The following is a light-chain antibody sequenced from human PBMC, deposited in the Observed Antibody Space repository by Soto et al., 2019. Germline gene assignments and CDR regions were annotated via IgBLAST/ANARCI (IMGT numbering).Light chain of an antibody. CDR1: QSVSSN. CDR2: GAS. Sequence: EIVLTQSPATLSLSPGERATLSCRASQSVSSNLAWYQQKPGQAPRLLIYGASTRATGIPARFSGSGSGTEFTLTISSLQPDDFATYYCLQYNTYSRTFGQGTKVDIK. V-gene: IGKV3-15*01. J-gene: IGKJ1*01. CDR3: LQYNTYSRT.